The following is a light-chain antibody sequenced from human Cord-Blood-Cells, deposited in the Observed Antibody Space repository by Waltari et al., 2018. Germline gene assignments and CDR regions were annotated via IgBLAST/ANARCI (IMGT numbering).Light chain of an antibody. CDR3: QQYNNWPPLT. CDR2: GAS. J-gene: IGKJ4*01. CDR1: QSVSSN. Sequence: EIVMTQSPATLSVSPGERATLSCRASQSVSSNLAWYKQKPGQAPRLLIYGASIRATGIPARFSGRGSSTEFTLTISSLQSEDFAVYYCQQYNNWPPLTFGEGTKVEIK. V-gene: IGKV3D-15*01.